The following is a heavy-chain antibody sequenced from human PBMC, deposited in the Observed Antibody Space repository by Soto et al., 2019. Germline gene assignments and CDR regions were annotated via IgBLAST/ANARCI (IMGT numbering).Heavy chain of an antibody. D-gene: IGHD3-22*01. CDR3: AKLTYPSDSTGYYYERVSGWIDS. CDR1: GFMFSSYA. CDR2: ISASGGTA. V-gene: IGHV3-23*01. Sequence: GGSLRLSCAACGFMFSSYAMSWVRQAPGKGLEWDSSISASGGTANLADSVEGRCTISRDNSKSTLYLQMNSLRAEDTAVYYCAKLTYPSDSTGYYYERVSGWIDSWGQGTLVTVSS. J-gene: IGHJ5*01.